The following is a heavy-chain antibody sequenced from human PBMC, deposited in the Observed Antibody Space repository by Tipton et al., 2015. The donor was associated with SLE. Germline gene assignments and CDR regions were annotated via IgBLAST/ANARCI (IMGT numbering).Heavy chain of an antibody. J-gene: IGHJ3*02. D-gene: IGHD6-13*01. CDR2: ISSSSSYT. CDR3: ARDRREYSSSWHAFEI. Sequence: GSLRLSCAASGFTFSDYYMSWIRQAPGKGLEWVSYISSSSSYTNYADSVKGRFAISRDNAKNSLYLQMNSLRAEDTAVYYCARDRREYSSSWHAFEIWGQGTMVTVSS. V-gene: IGHV3-11*06. CDR1: GFTFSDYY.